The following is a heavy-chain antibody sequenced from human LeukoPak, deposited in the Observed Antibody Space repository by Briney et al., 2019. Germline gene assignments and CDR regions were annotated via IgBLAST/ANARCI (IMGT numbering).Heavy chain of an antibody. CDR1: GFTFSSYE. Sequence: GGSLRLSCAASGFTFSSYEMNWVRQAPGKGLEWVAVISYDGSNKYYADSVKGRFTISRDNSKNTLYLQMNSLRAEDTAVYYCNAYCSSTSCLTTFDYWGQGTLVTVSS. J-gene: IGHJ4*02. V-gene: IGHV3-30*04. CDR2: ISYDGSNK. CDR3: NAYCSSTSCLTTFDY. D-gene: IGHD2-2*01.